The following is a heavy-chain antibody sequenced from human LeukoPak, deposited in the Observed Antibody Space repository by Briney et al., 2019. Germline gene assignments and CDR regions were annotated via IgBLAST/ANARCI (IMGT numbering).Heavy chain of an antibody. CDR3: ARSEWFGELLSFYFDY. V-gene: IGHV1-69*05. J-gene: IGHJ4*02. CDR1: GGTFSSYA. Sequence: GASVKVSCQASGGTFSSYAISWVRQAPGQGLEWMGGIIPIFGTANYAQKFQGRVTITTDESTSTAYMELSSLRSEDTAVYYCARSEWFGELLSFYFDYWGQGTLVTVSS. CDR2: IIPIFGTA. D-gene: IGHD3-10*01.